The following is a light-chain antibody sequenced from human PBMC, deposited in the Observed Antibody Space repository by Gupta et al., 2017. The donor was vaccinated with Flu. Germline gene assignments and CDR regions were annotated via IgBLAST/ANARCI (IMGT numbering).Light chain of an antibody. CDR1: STNIGEGYE. J-gene: IGLJ3*02. CDR2: DSS. Sequence: VTISVCRCSTNIGEGYEGHWYHRHPGTAPKLLICDSSKRPSGVPDRFSGSNSGTSAPLSITELQAEDDADYYCQSYDSSLSVRVFGGGTKLTVL. V-gene: IGLV1-40*01. CDR3: QSYDSSLSVRV.